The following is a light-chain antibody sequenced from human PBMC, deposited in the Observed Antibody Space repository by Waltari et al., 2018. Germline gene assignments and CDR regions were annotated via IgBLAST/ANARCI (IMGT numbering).Light chain of an antibody. CDR1: QSVTSWY. CDR3: QQYGSSPYT. Sequence: EIVLTQSPGTLSLSLGERDTLFCRASQSVTSWYLAWFQQKPGQAPRLLIHAATNRATGIPDRFSGSGFRTDFTLTISRLEPEDFAVYYCQQYGSSPYTFGQGTKLEIK. V-gene: IGKV3-20*01. J-gene: IGKJ2*01. CDR2: AAT.